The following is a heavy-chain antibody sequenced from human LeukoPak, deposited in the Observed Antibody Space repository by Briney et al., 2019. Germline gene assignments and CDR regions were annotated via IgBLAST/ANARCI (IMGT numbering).Heavy chain of an antibody. V-gene: IGHV3-23*01. Sequence: GGSLRLSCAASGFTFSSYAMSWVRQPPGKGLEWVSSISGSGGSTYYADSVKGRFTISRDNSKNTLYLQMKSLRAEDTAVYYCASRYCSGGSCYSALDYWGQGTLVTVS. CDR3: ASRYCSGGSCYSALDY. J-gene: IGHJ4*02. CDR2: ISGSGGST. D-gene: IGHD2-15*01. CDR1: GFTFSSYA.